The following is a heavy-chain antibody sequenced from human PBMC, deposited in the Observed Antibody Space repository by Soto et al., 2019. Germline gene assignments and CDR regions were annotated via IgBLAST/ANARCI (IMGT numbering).Heavy chain of an antibody. CDR2: IWYDGSNR. CDR1: GSTVSSYC. J-gene: IGHJ6*02. CDR3: ATEKSSTGGLTSYYGMDV. D-gene: IGHD6-13*01. V-gene: IGHV3-33*01. Sequence: GCLILTWTASGSTVSSYCMDWVRQAPGKGLEWVAGIWYDGSNRYYADSVKGRFTISRDNSKNTLYLQMNRLRDEDTAVYYCATEKSSTGGLTSYYGMDVWGQGTTVTVYS.